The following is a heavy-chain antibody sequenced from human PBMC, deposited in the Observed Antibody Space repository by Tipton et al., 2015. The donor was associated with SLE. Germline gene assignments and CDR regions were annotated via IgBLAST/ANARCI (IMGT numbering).Heavy chain of an antibody. J-gene: IGHJ4*02. CDR2: ISSSSSYI. D-gene: IGHD6-6*01. Sequence: SLRLSCAASGFTFSSYSMNWVRQAPGKGLEWVSSISSSSSYIYYADSVKGRFTISRDNAKNSLYLQMNSLRAEDTAVYYCATPRVSHFDYWGQGTLVTVSS. CDR3: ATPRVSHFDY. V-gene: IGHV3-21*01. CDR1: GFTFSSYS.